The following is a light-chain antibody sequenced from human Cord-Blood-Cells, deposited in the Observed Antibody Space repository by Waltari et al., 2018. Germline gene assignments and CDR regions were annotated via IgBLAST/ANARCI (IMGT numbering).Light chain of an antibody. J-gene: IGLJ3*02. Sequence: QSVLTQPPSVSGAPGQRVTISCTGSSSNIGAGYAVHWYQQLPATAPELLILGNSNRPSGVPDRVSGSKSGTSASLAITGLQAEDEADYYCQSYDSSLRVFGGGTKLTVL. CDR2: GNS. CDR3: QSYDSSLRV. CDR1: SSNIGAGYA. V-gene: IGLV1-40*01.